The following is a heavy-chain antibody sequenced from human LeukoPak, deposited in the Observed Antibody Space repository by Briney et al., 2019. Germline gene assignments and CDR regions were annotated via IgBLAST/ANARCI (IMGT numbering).Heavy chain of an antibody. Sequence: ASVKVSCKASGYTFTSYNMHWVRQAPGQGLEWMGIINPSGGSTSYAQRFQGRVTMTRDTSTSTVYMELSSLRSEDTAVYYCARTRDDYTHADYWGQGTLVTVSS. V-gene: IGHV1-46*01. CDR1: GYTFTSYN. J-gene: IGHJ4*02. D-gene: IGHD5-24*01. CDR2: INPSGGST. CDR3: ARTRDDYTHADY.